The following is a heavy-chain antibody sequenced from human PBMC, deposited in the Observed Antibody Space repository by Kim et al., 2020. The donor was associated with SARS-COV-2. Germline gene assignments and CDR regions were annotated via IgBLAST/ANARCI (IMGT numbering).Heavy chain of an antibody. CDR1: GYTFTSYA. V-gene: IGHV7-4-1*02. J-gene: IGHJ6*02. D-gene: IGHD3-10*01. Sequence: ASVKVSCKASGYTFTSYAMNWVRQAPGQGLEWMGWINTNTGNPTYAQGFTGRFVFSLDTSVSTAYLQISSLKAEDTAVYYCARACFKGSGSYYNNCYYYYGMDVWGQGTKVTVSS. CDR2: INTNTGNP. CDR3: ARACFKGSGSYYNNCYYYYGMDV.